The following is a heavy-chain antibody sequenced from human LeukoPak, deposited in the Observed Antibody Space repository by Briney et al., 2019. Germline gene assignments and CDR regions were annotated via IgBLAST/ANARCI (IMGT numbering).Heavy chain of an antibody. CDR2: ISGSGGST. CDR3: AKYPLPGYCSSTSCYFDY. J-gene: IGHJ4*02. V-gene: IGHV3-23*01. CDR1: GFAFSGYA. D-gene: IGHD2-2*01. Sequence: SGGSLRLSCAASGFAFSGYAMSWVRQAPGKGLEWVSAISGSGGSTYYADSVKGRFTISRDNSKNTLYLQMNSLRAEDTAVYYCAKYPLPGYCSSTSCYFDYWGQGTLVTVSS.